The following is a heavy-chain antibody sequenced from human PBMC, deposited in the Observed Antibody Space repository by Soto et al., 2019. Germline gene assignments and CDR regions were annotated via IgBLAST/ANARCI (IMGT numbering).Heavy chain of an antibody. CDR3: AKRYYYDNSGLWDY. D-gene: IGHD3-22*01. CDR1: GFTFSSFA. V-gene: IGHV3-23*01. CDR2: ITSSGDST. Sequence: EVQLLESGGDLIQPGGSLRLSCAASGFTFSSFAMSWVRQAPGKGLEWVSAITSSGDSTYYTDSVKGRFTISRDNSKNTLYLQMNSLRAEDTAVYYCAKRYYYDNSGLWDYWGQGTLVTVSS. J-gene: IGHJ4*02.